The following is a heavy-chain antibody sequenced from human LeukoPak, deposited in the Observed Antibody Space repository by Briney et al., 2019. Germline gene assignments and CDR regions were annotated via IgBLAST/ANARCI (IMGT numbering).Heavy chain of an antibody. D-gene: IGHD2-15*01. Sequence: SETLSPTCTVSGGSISSSSYYWGWVRQPPGKGLEWIGSIYYSGSTYYNPSLKSRVTISLDTSKNQFSLKLSSVTAADTAIYYCARRLRQRLLPARIDYWGQGTLVTVSS. CDR3: ARRLRQRLLPARIDY. CDR2: IYYSGST. V-gene: IGHV4-39*01. J-gene: IGHJ4*02. CDR1: GGSISSSSYY.